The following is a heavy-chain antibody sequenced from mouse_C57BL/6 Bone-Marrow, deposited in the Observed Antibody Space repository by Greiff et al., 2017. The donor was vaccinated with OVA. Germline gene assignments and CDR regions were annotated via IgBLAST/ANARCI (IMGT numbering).Heavy chain of an antibody. Sequence: EVQGVESGGGLVKPGGSLKLSCAASGFTFSDYGMHWVRQAPEKGLEWVAYISSGSSTIYYADTVKGRFTISRDNAKNTLFLQMTSLRSEDTAMYYCAREGYYGSSLAWFAYWGQGTLVTVSA. CDR2: ISSGSSTI. CDR1: GFTFSDYG. J-gene: IGHJ3*01. CDR3: AREGYYGSSLAWFAY. D-gene: IGHD1-1*01. V-gene: IGHV5-17*01.